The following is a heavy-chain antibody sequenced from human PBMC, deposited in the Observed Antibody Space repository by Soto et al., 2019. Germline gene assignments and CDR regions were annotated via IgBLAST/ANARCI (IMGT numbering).Heavy chain of an antibody. CDR1: GFTFSGYW. J-gene: IGHJ4*02. D-gene: IGHD2-8*02. V-gene: IGHV3-7*01. CDR2: IKHDGSER. CDR3: ARGPLESTATF. Sequence: GGSLRLSCAASGFTFSGYWMSWVRQAPGKGLDWVATIKHDGSERHCVDSVKGRFTISRDNAKNSLYLEMKSLRVEDTAIYYCARGPLESTATFWGQGTRVTVSS.